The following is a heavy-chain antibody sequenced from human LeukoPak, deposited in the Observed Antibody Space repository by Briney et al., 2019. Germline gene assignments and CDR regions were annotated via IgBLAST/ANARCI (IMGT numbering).Heavy chain of an antibody. CDR1: GGSISSYY. CDR3: ARDRIAAAARAVYYYGMDV. J-gene: IGHJ6*02. D-gene: IGHD6-13*01. CDR2: IYYSGST. V-gene: IGHV4-59*01. Sequence: SETLFLTCTVSGGSISSYYWSWIRQPPGKGLEWIGYIYYSGSTNYNPSLKSRVTISVDTSKNQFSLKLSSVTAADTAVYYCARDRIAAAARAVYYYGMDVWGQGTTVTVSS.